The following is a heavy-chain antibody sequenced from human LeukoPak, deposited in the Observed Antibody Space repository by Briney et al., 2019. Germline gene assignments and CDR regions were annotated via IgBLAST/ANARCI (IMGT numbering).Heavy chain of an antibody. CDR3: ARLTGTTGFDY. CDR2: IKQDGSDK. CDR1: GFPFSSYW. Sequence: PGGSLRLSCAASGFPFSSYWMSWVRQAPGKGLEWVANIKQDGSDKYYVDSVKGRFTISGDNAKNSLYLQLNSLRADDTAVYYCARLTGTTGFDYWGQGTLATVSS. D-gene: IGHD1-1*01. V-gene: IGHV3-7*01. J-gene: IGHJ4*02.